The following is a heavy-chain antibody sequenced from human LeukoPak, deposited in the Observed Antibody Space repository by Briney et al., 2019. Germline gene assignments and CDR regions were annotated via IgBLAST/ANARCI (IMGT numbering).Heavy chain of an antibody. J-gene: IGHJ4*02. D-gene: IGHD1-26*01. Sequence: GGSLRLSCAASGFTFSSYWMHWVRQAPGKGLVWVCRINSDGSTTNYADYVKGRFTISRDNAKNTLYLQMNSLRAEDTAVYYCARRSSGSPPYYFDYWGQGTLVTVSS. V-gene: IGHV3-74*01. CDR3: ARRSSGSPPYYFDY. CDR1: GFTFSSYW. CDR2: INSDGSTT.